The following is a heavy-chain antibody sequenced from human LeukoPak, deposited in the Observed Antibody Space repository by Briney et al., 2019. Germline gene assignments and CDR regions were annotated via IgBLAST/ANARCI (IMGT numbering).Heavy chain of an antibody. D-gene: IGHD6-13*01. CDR3: ARGVYIAAAQYGY. Sequence: SETLSLTCPVSGGSISSYYWRWIRQPPGKGLEWIGYIYYGGTTNYNPSLKSRVTISVDTSKNQFSLKLSSVTAADTAVYYCARGVYIAAAQYGYWGQGTLVTVSS. CDR2: IYYGGTT. J-gene: IGHJ4*02. CDR1: GGSISSYY. V-gene: IGHV4-59*01.